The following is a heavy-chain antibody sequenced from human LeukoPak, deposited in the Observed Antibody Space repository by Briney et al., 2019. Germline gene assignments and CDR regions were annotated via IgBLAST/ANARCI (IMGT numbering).Heavy chain of an antibody. D-gene: IGHD3-22*01. J-gene: IGHJ4*02. CDR2: INPNSGGT. CDR3: ARGEITMIVAKHYYFDY. Sequence: ASVTVSCKASGYTFTGYYMHWVRQAPGQGLEWMGWINPNSGGTNYAQKFQGRVTMTRDTSISTAYMELSRLRSDDTAVYYCARGEITMIVAKHYYFDYWGQGTLVTVSS. CDR1: GYTFTGYY. V-gene: IGHV1-2*02.